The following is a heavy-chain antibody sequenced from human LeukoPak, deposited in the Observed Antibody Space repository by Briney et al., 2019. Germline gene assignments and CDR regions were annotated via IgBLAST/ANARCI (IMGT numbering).Heavy chain of an antibody. V-gene: IGHV4-39*01. J-gene: IGHJ4*02. Sequence: SETLSLTCTVSGGSISSSSYYWGWIRQPPGKGLEWIGGIYYSGSTYYNPSLKSRVTISVDTSKNQFSLKLSSVTAADTAVYYCARHGPHVLRYFDWPRPSDYWGQGTLVTVSS. CDR3: ARHGPHVLRYFDWPRPSDY. D-gene: IGHD3-9*01. CDR2: IYYSGST. CDR1: GGSISSSSYY.